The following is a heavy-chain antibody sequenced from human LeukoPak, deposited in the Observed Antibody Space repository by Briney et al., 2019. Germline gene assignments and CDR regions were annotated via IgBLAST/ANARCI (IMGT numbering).Heavy chain of an antibody. CDR1: GYTFTGYY. CDR3: ARYYTLHYDFWSGGGFDF. J-gene: IGHJ4*02. Sequence: GASVKVSCTASGYTFTGYYMHWVRQAPGQGLEWMGWINPNSGGTNDAQKFQGRVTMTRDTSISTAYMELSRLRSDDTAVYYCARYYTLHYDFWSGGGFDFWGQGTLVTVSS. V-gene: IGHV1-2*02. CDR2: INPNSGGT. D-gene: IGHD3-3*01.